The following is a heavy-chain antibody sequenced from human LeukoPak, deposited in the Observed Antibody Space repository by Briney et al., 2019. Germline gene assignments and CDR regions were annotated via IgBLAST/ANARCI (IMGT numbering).Heavy chain of an antibody. Sequence: ASVKVSCKVSGYTLTELSMHWVRQAPGKGLEWMGGFDPEDGETIYAQKFQGRVTMTEDTSTDTAYMELSSLRSEDTGVYYCATDYYGSGSYSYWGQGTLVTVSS. CDR1: GYTLTELS. D-gene: IGHD3-10*01. J-gene: IGHJ4*02. V-gene: IGHV1-24*01. CDR2: FDPEDGET. CDR3: ATDYYGSGSYSY.